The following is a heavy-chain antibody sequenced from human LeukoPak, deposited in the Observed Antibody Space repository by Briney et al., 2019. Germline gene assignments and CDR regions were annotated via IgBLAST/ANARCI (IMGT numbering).Heavy chain of an antibody. J-gene: IGHJ6*02. V-gene: IGHV4-38-2*02. CDR3: ATFNSGYDPYGMDV. Sequence: PSETLSLTCTVSGYSISSGYYWGWIRQPPGKGLEWIGSIYHSGSTYYNPSLKSRVTISVDTSKNQFSLKLSSVTAADTAVYYCATFNSGYDPYGMDVWGQGTTVTVSS. D-gene: IGHD5-12*01. CDR2: IYHSGST. CDR1: GYSISSGYY.